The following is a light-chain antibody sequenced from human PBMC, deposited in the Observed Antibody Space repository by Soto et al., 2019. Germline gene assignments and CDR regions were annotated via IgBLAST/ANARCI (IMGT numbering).Light chain of an antibody. J-gene: IGLJ2*01. CDR3: SSYGGTNNVV. V-gene: IGLV2-8*01. Sequence: QSVLTQPPSASGSPGQSVTTSCTGTSSDVGGYKYVSWYQHHPGKAPKVVIYEVTKRPSGVPDRFSGSQSGNTASLTVSGLQAEDEADYYCSSYGGTNNVVFGGGTKLTVL. CDR1: SSDVGGYKY. CDR2: EVT.